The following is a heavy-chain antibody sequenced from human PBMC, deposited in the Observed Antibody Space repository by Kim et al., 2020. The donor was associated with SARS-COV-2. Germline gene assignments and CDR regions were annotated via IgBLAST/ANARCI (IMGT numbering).Heavy chain of an antibody. CDR1: GFTFSSYA. J-gene: IGHJ4*02. CDR3: ARGSKGRWIQLWLSHFDY. D-gene: IGHD5-18*01. V-gene: IGHV3-30-3*01. Sequence: GGSLRLSCAASGFTFSSYAMHWVRQAPGKGLEWVAVISYDGSNKYYADSVKGRFTISRDNSKNTLYLQMNSLRAEDTAVYYCARGSKGRWIQLWLSHFDYWGQGTLVTVSS. CDR2: ISYDGSNK.